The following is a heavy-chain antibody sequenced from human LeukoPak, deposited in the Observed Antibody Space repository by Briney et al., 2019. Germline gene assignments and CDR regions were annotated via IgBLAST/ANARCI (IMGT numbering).Heavy chain of an antibody. CDR3: ARDFKGMTTIDY. J-gene: IGHJ4*02. D-gene: IGHD1-1*01. CDR2: IYYSGST. V-gene: IGHV4-30-4*01. Sequence: SETLSLTCTVSGGSISSGNYYWTWIRQPPGKGLEWIGYIYYSGSTYYNPSLKSRVTISVDTSRYQFSLKLTSVTAADTAVYYCARDFKGMTTIDYWGQGPLVTVSS. CDR1: GGSISSGNYY.